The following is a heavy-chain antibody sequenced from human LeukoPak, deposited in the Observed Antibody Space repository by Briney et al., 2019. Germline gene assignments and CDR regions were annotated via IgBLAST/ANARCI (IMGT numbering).Heavy chain of an antibody. CDR1: GGSISSSKYY. Sequence: SETLSLTCTVSGGSISSSKYYWGWIRQPPGKGLEWIGTIFNSGSTHYNPSLKSRVTISVDKSKNQFSLKLSSVTAADTAVYYCARIAVAGTFDYWGQGTLVTVSS. V-gene: IGHV4-39*07. D-gene: IGHD6-19*01. J-gene: IGHJ4*02. CDR3: ARIAVAGTFDY. CDR2: IFNSGST.